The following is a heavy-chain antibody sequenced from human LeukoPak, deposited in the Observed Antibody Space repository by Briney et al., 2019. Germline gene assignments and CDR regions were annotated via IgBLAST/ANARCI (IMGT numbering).Heavy chain of an antibody. CDR2: INPNSGGT. D-gene: IGHD1-26*01. J-gene: IGHJ3*02. V-gene: IGHV1-2*02. CDR3: ARSEIVVGATGDAFDT. Sequence: GASVKVSCKASGYTFTCYYMHWVRQAPGQGLEWMGWINPNSGGTNYAQKFQGRVTMTRDTSISTAYMELSRLRSDDTAVYYCARSEIVVGATGDAFDTWGQGTMVTVSS. CDR1: GYTFTCYY.